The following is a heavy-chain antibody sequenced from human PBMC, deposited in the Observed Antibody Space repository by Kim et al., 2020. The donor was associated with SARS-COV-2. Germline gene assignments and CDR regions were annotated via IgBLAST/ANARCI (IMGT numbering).Heavy chain of an antibody. Sequence: GGSLRLSCAASGFTFSDYTMGWVRQAPGKGLEWVSAIQSDYNTFYPDSVRGRFTISRDNSKNTLYLQMNSLRVEDTAVYFCARRTEGAFHVWGQGTMVTVSS. J-gene: IGHJ3*01. V-gene: IGHV3-23*01. CDR3: ARRTEGAFHV. CDR1: GFTFSDYT. D-gene: IGHD2-8*02. CDR2: IQSDYNT.